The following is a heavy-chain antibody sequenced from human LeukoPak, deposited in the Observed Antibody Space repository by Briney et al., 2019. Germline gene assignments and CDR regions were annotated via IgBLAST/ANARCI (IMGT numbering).Heavy chain of an antibody. D-gene: IGHD3-22*01. CDR2: ISSSSSYI. CDR3: ARHTYYYDSSGYYYDY. V-gene: IGHV3-21*01. Sequence: GGSLRLSCAASEFTFSSYSMNWVRQAPGKGLEWVSSISSSSSYIYYADSVKGRFTISRDNAKNSLYLQMNSLRAEDTAVYYCARHTYYYDSSGYYYDYWGQGTLVTVSS. J-gene: IGHJ4*02. CDR1: EFTFSSYS.